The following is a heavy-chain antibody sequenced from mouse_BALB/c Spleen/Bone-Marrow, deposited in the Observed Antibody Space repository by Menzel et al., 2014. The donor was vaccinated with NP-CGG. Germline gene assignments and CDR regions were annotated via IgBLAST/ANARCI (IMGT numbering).Heavy chain of an antibody. CDR2: ISSGGGST. CDR1: GFGFSSSD. V-gene: IGHV5-12-1*01. Sequence: EVQLVESGGGSVKPGGSLKLSCAASGFGFSSSDMSWVRQTPEKRLEWVAYISSGGGSTYYPDTVKGRFTISRDNAKNTLYLQMSSLKSEDTAMYYCATHYYGRFDYWGQGTTLTVSS. J-gene: IGHJ2*01. D-gene: IGHD1-2*01. CDR3: ATHYYGRFDY.